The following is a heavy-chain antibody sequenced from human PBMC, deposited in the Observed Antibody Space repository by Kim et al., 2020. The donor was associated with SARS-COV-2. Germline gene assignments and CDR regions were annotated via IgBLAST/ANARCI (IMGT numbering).Heavy chain of an antibody. V-gene: IGHV3-30*18. CDR1: GFTFSSYG. D-gene: IGHD3-3*01. J-gene: IGHJ6*02. Sequence: GGSLRLSCAASGFTFSSYGMHWVRQAPGKGLEWVAVISYDGSNKYYADSVKGRFTISRDNSKNTLYLQMNSLRAEDTAVYYCAKPDDFWNYYGMDVWGQGTTVTVSS. CDR3: AKPDDFWNYYGMDV. CDR2: ISYDGSNK.